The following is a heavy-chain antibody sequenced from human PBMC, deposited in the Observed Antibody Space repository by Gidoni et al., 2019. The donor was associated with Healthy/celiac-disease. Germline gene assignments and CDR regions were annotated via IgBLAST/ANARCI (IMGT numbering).Heavy chain of an antibody. CDR1: GGSFSGYY. CDR3: ARKVRSAFDI. J-gene: IGHJ3*02. V-gene: IGHV4-34*01. Sequence: QVQLQQCGAGLLTPSETLSLTCAVYGGSFSGYYWSWIRQPPGKGLEWIGEINHSGSTNYNPSLKRRVTISVDTSKNQFSLKLSSVTAADTAVYYCARKVRSAFDIWGQGTMVTVSS. CDR2: INHSGST.